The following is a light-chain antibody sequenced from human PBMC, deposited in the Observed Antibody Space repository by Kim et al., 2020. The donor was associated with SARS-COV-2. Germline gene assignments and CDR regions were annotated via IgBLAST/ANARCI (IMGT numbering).Light chain of an antibody. J-gene: IGLJ3*02. CDR3: ETWNSIRV. CDR1: SGHITDN. CDR2: VEGRGTH. V-gene: IGLV4-60*03. Sequence: GTSVRLTCTPSSGHITDNIAWQQQQPGKAPRFLMKVEGRGTHSKPSELPYRFSGSSSGADRYLTISNVQSEDEADYYCETWNSIRVFGGGTKLTVL.